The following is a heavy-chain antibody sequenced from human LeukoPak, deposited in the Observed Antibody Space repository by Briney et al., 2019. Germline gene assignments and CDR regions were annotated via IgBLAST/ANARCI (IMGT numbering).Heavy chain of an antibody. CDR2: INANGGSI. V-gene: IGHV3-20*04. J-gene: IGHJ4*02. Sequence: GGSLRLSCAASGFTFDNYGMSWVRQVPGKGLEWVSSINANGGSIAYADSVRGRFTISRDNAKNSLYLQMNSLRAEDTAVYYCARGSKSYGDYIRSRLYYFDYWGQGTLVTVSS. CDR1: GFTFDNYG. CDR3: ARGSKSYGDYIRSRLYYFDY. D-gene: IGHD4-17*01.